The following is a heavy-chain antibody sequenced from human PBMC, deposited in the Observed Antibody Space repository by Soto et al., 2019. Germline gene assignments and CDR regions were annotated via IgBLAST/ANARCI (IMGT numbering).Heavy chain of an antibody. D-gene: IGHD1-26*01. V-gene: IGHV3-7*03. CDR2: IKQDGSEK. J-gene: IGHJ5*02. CDR3: AKDLYVQPPSGWFDP. CDR1: GFTFSSYW. Sequence: LRLSCAASGFTFSSYWMSWVRQAPGKGLEWVANIKQDGSEKYYVDSVKGRFTISGDNSKSTLYLQMMSLRAEDTAVYYCAKDLYVQPPSGWFDPWGQGTVVTVSS.